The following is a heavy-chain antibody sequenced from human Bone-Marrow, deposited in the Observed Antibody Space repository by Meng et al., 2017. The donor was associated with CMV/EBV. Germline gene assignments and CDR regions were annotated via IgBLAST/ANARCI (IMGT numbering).Heavy chain of an antibody. J-gene: IGHJ5*02. V-gene: IGHV4-34*01. D-gene: IGHD3-22*01. CDR1: GGSFSGYY. CDR3: ARHALGIVTLGWFDP. Sequence: SETLSLTCAVYGGSFSGYYWSWIRQPPGKGLEWLGEINHSGSTYYNPSLKSRVTISVDTSKNQFSLKLSSVTAADTAVYYCARHALGIVTLGWFDPWGQGTLVTVSS. CDR2: INHSGST.